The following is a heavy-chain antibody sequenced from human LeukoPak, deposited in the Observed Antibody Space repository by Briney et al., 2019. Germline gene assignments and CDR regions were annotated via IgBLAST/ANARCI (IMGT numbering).Heavy chain of an antibody. D-gene: IGHD2-15*01. CDR1: GFTFSSYE. Sequence: GSLRLSCAASGFTFSSYEMNWVRQAPGKGLEWVSYISSSGSTIYYADSVKGRFTISRDNAKNSLYLQMNSLGAEDTAVYYCARDGGYCSGGSCKADVWGKGTTVTVSS. J-gene: IGHJ6*04. CDR2: ISSSGSTI. CDR3: ARDGGYCSGGSCKADV. V-gene: IGHV3-48*03.